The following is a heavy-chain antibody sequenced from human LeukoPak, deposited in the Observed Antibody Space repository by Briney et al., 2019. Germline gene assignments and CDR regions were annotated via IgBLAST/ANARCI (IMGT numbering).Heavy chain of an antibody. J-gene: IGHJ4*02. V-gene: IGHV3-11*01. D-gene: IGHD4-17*01. Sequence: GGSLRLSGAASGFTFGDYYMTWFGQAPGKGLEWVSYTSSGGTNIQYADSVKGRFTISRDNAKSSLYLQMNSLRAEDTAVYYCARDYGDYWGQGTLVTVSS. CDR3: ARDYGDY. CDR2: TSSGGTNI. CDR1: GFTFGDYY.